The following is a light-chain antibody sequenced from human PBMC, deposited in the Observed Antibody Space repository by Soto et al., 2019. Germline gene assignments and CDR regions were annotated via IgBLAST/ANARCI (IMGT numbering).Light chain of an antibody. V-gene: IGKV3-11*01. CDR3: QQYSRAPLT. J-gene: IGKJ1*01. Sequence: EIVLTQSPATLSLSPGERATLPCRASQSVSSYLAWYQQKPGQAPRLLIYDASNRATGIPAGFSGSGSGTDFTLTISSLEPEDFAVYYCQQYSRAPLTFGQGTKVDIK. CDR2: DAS. CDR1: QSVSSY.